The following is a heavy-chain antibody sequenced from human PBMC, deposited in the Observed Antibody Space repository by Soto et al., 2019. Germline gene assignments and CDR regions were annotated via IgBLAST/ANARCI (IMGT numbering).Heavy chain of an antibody. Sequence: PGGSLRLSCAASGFTFRSYGMHWVRQAPGKGLEWVAVISYDGSNKYYADSVKGRFTISRDNSKNTLYLQMNSLRAEDTAVYYCAKGPNDSSGWYVAAFDYWGQGTLVTVSS. D-gene: IGHD6-19*01. CDR2: ISYDGSNK. CDR3: AKGPNDSSGWYVAAFDY. CDR1: GFTFRSYG. V-gene: IGHV3-30*18. J-gene: IGHJ4*02.